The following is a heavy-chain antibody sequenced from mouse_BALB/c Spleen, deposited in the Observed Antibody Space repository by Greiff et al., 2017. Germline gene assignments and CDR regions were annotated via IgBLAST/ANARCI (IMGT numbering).Heavy chain of an antibody. CDR3: ASPYGNGFAY. D-gene: IGHD2-1*01. CDR1: GFNIKDTY. Sequence: VQLQQSGAELMKPGASVKLSCTASGFNIKDTYMHWVKQRPEQGLECIGRIDPANGNTKYDPKFQGKATITADTSSNTAYLQLSSLTSEDTAVYYCASPYGNGFAYWGQGTLVTVSA. CDR2: IDPANGNT. J-gene: IGHJ3*01. V-gene: IGHV14-3*02.